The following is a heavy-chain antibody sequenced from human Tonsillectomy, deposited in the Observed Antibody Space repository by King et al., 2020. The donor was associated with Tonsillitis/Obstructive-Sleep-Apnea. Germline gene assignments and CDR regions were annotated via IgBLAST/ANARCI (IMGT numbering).Heavy chain of an antibody. CDR1: GGSISSSSYY. Sequence: MQLQESGPGLVKPSETLSLTCTVSGGSISSSSYYWGWIRQPPGKGLEWIGSIYYSGSTYYNPSLKSRVTLSVDTSKNHFSVKRSSVTAAETAVYYFGRHEESRGAICSSTSCYLEDCDWLFDYWGQGTLVTVSS. V-gene: IGHV4-39*01. CDR2: IYYSGST. J-gene: IGHJ4*02. CDR3: GRHEESRGAICSSTSCYLEDCDWLFDY. D-gene: IGHD2-2*01.